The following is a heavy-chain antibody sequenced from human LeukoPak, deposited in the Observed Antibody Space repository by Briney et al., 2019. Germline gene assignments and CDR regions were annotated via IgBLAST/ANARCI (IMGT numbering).Heavy chain of an antibody. CDR2: ISSSSRYI. Sequence: KPGGSLRLSCAASGFTFSSYSMNWVRQAPGKGLEWVSSISSSSRYIYYAASVKGRFTISRDNAKNSLYLQMNSLRAEDTAVYYCARDMTTVTPFDYWGQGTLVTVSS. J-gene: IGHJ4*02. V-gene: IGHV3-21*01. D-gene: IGHD4-11*01. CDR3: ARDMTTVTPFDY. CDR1: GFTFSSYS.